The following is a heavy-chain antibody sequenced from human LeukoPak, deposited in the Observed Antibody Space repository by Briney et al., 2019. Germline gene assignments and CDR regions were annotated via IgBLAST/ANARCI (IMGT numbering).Heavy chain of an antibody. Sequence: ASVKVSCKASGYTFISYAMHWVRQAPGQRLEWMGWINAGNGNTKYSQKFQGRVTITRDTSASTAYMELSSLRSEDTAVYYCATDPPMVRGVWYWGQGTLVTVSS. V-gene: IGHV1-3*01. J-gene: IGHJ4*02. D-gene: IGHD3-10*01. CDR1: GYTFISYA. CDR3: ATDPPMVRGVWY. CDR2: INAGNGNT.